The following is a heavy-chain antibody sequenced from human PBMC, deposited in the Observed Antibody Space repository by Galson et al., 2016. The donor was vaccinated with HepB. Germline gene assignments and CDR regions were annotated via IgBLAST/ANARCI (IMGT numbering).Heavy chain of an antibody. V-gene: IGHV4-59*01. CDR3: ARGSTTLLYY. J-gene: IGHJ4*02. CDR2: IYYSGST. Sequence: ETLSLTCTVSGVSISGYYWSWIRQSPGRGLEWVGYIYYSGSTNYNPSLKSRVTISLDTSKNQFSLRLSSVTAADTAVYYCARGSTTLLYYWGQGTLVTVSS. CDR1: GVSISGYY. D-gene: IGHD1-26*01.